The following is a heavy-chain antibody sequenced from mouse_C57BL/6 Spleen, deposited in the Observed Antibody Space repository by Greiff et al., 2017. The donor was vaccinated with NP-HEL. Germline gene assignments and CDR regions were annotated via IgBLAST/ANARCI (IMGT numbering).Heavy chain of an antibody. CDR3: ARDYSLGAMDY. CDR2: ISDGGSYT. J-gene: IGHJ4*01. D-gene: IGHD6-2*01. Sequence: EVKLVESGGGLVKPGGSLKLSCAASGFTFSSYAMSWVRQTPEKRLEWVATISDGGSYTYYPDNVKGRFTISRDNAKNNLYLQMSHLKSEDTAMYYCARDYSLGAMDYWGQGTSVTVSS. V-gene: IGHV5-4*01. CDR1: GFTFSSYA.